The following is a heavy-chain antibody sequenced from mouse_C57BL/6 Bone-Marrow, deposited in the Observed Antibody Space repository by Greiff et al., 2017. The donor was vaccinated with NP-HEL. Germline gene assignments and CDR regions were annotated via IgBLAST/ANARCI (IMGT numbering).Heavy chain of an antibody. Sequence: DVQLQESGAELVRPGASVKLSCTASGFNIKDDYMHWVKQRPEQGLEWIGWIDPENGDTEYASKFQGKATITADTSSNTAYLQLSSLTSEDTAVYYCTTGKVTTVVAPYYYAMDYWGQGTSVTVSS. D-gene: IGHD1-1*01. CDR3: TTGKVTTVVAPYYYAMDY. V-gene: IGHV14-4*01. CDR2: IDPENGDT. J-gene: IGHJ4*01. CDR1: GFNIKDDY.